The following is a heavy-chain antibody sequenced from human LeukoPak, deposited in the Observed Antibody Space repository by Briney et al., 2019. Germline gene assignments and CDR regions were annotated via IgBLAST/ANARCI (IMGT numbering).Heavy chain of an antibody. CDR3: ARLHFRQVVWDY. CDR1: GGSISSYY. V-gene: IGHV4-59*04. Sequence: SETLSLTCTVSGGSISSYYWSWIRQPPGKGLEWIGYIYYSGSTYYNPSLKSRVTISVDTSKNQFSLKLSSVTAADTAVYYCARLHFRQVVWDYWGQGTLVTVSS. CDR2: IYYSGST. D-gene: IGHD3-22*01. J-gene: IGHJ4*02.